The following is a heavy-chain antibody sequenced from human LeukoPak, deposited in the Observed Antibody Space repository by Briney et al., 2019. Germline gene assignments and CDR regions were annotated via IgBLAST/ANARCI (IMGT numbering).Heavy chain of an antibody. CDR1: GYTFITYA. J-gene: IGHJ6*02. Sequence: ASVKVSCKASGYTFITYAINWVRQAPGQGLGWMGWINTNTGNPTYAQNFTGRFVFSLDTSVSTAYLQISSLKAEDTAVYYCARVYVAATGAVYYYHGMDVWGQGTTVTVSS. CDR3: ARVYVAATGAVYYYHGMDV. V-gene: IGHV7-4-1*02. D-gene: IGHD6-13*01. CDR2: INTNTGNP.